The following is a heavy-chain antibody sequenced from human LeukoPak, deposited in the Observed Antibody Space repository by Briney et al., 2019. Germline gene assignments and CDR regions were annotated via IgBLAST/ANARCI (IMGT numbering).Heavy chain of an antibody. CDR3: TKASATVWPNYFDS. D-gene: IGHD6-25*01. CDR1: GFTFSSYA. V-gene: IGHV3-23*01. CDR2: ISGSGGGT. Sequence: GGSLRLSCAASGFTFSSYAMSWVRHTSRKGLQWLSAISGSGGGTNYADSVKGRFTISRDNSKNILYLQMNSLGAEDTAIYYCTKASATVWPNYFDSWGQGTLVTVSS. J-gene: IGHJ4*02.